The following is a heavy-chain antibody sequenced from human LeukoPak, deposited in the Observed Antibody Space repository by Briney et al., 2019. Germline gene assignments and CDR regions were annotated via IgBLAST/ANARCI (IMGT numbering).Heavy chain of an antibody. Sequence: SETLSLTCSVSGVSISSNHYCWGWIRQPPGKGLEWIGSIDYSGSTYYNSSLKSRVTISLDTSKNQFSLKLSSVTAADTAAYYCARDRPGGSSLDYWGQGTLVTVSS. D-gene: IGHD6-13*01. J-gene: IGHJ4*02. CDR1: GVSISSNHYC. V-gene: IGHV4-39*07. CDR3: ARDRPGGSSLDY. CDR2: IDYSGST.